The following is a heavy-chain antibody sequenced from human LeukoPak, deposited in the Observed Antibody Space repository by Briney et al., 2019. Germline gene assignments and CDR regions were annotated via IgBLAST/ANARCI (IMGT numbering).Heavy chain of an antibody. CDR2: QSSTSDCI. Sequence: KPGRSLRLSCAASGFTFSIYNMNWVRQAPGRGLEWVSSQSSTSDCIFYADSVKGRFVISRDNARNSLFLQMNSLRAEDTAVYYCARSGELGPDDGMDVWGQGTTVIVSS. CDR3: ARSGELGPDDGMDV. CDR1: GFTFSIYN. D-gene: IGHD7-27*01. J-gene: IGHJ6*02. V-gene: IGHV3-21*01.